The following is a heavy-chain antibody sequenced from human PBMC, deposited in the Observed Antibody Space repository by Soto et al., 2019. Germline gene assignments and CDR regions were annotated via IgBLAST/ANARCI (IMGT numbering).Heavy chain of an antibody. Sequence: PSETLSLTCAVYGGSFSAYCWSWIRQPPGKGLEWIGETNHSGSTNYNPSLKSRVTISVDTSKNQFSLKLSSVTAADTAVYYCASSRSWMVRGVTVYYYYHYMDVWGKGTT. CDR3: ASSRSWMVRGVTVYYYYHYMDV. D-gene: IGHD3-10*01. J-gene: IGHJ6*03. CDR1: GGSFSAYC. CDR2: TNHSGST. V-gene: IGHV4-34*01.